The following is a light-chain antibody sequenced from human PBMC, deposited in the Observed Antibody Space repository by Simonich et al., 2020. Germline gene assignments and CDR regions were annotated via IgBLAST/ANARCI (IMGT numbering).Light chain of an antibody. CDR1: QSLLHSDGKTY. J-gene: IGKJ4*01. CDR3: MQSIQLPLT. CDR2: EGS. Sequence: DIVMTQTPLSLSVTPGQPASISCKSSQSLLHSDGKTYLYWYLQKPGQSPQLLIYEGSNRFSGGPKRFSGSGSGTDFTPKISRVEAEDFGVYYCMQSIQLPLTFGGGTKVEIK. V-gene: IGKV2D-29*02.